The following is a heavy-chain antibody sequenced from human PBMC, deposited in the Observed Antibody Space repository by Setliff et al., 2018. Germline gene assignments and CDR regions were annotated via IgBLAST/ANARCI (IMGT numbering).Heavy chain of an antibody. Sequence: ASVKVSCKASGYTFTDHYLYWVRQAPGQGLECMGRINPNNGNTKCSQNFQGRVTITRDTSASTVYMELSSLRSEDTAVYYCASAEVVVAPWGQGTLVTVSS. CDR2: INPNNGNT. J-gene: IGHJ4*02. V-gene: IGHV1-3*01. D-gene: IGHD2-15*01. CDR3: ASAEVVVAP. CDR1: GYTFTDHY.